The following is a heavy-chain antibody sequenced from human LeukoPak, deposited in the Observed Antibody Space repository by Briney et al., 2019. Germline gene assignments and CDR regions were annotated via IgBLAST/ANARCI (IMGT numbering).Heavy chain of an antibody. CDR3: AKDPSGGMIVVVITAFDI. J-gene: IGHJ3*02. CDR2: ISGSGGST. Sequence: GGSLRLSCAASGFTFSSYAMSWVRQAPGKGLEWVSAISGSGGSTYYADSVKGRFTISRDNSKNPLYLQMNSLRAEDTAVYYCAKDPSGGMIVVVITAFDIWGQGTMVTVSS. V-gene: IGHV3-23*01. D-gene: IGHD3-22*01. CDR1: GFTFSSYA.